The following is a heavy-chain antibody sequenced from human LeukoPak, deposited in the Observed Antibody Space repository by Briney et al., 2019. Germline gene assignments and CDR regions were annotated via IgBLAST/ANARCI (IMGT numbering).Heavy chain of an antibody. D-gene: IGHD3-9*01. J-gene: IGHJ3*02. CDR1: GFTFSSYA. CDR3: AKAGVLGYFDGLGVFNI. Sequence: LGGSLRLSCAASGFTFSSYAMSWVRQAPGKGLEWVSAISGSGGSTYYADSVKGRFTISRDNSKNTLYLQMNSLRAEDTAVYYCAKAGVLGYFDGLGVFNIWAKGKMVTVSS. V-gene: IGHV3-23*01. CDR2: ISGSGGST.